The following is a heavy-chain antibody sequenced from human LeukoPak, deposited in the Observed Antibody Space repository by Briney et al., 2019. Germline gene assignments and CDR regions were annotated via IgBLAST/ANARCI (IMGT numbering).Heavy chain of an antibody. D-gene: IGHD2-2*01. V-gene: IGHV3-30*04. Sequence: GGSLRLSCAASGFTFSSYAMHWVRQAPGMGLEWVAVISYDGSNKYYADSVKGRFTISRDNSKNTLYLQMNSLRAEDTAVYYCARAVVPAAIGRWFDPWGQGTLVTVSS. CDR2: ISYDGSNK. J-gene: IGHJ5*02. CDR3: ARAVVPAAIGRWFDP. CDR1: GFTFSSYA.